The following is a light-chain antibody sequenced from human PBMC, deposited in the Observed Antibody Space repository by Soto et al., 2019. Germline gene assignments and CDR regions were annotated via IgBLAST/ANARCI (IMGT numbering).Light chain of an antibody. J-gene: IGKJ3*01. Sequence: DIQLTQSPSFLSASVGDRVTITCRASQGISSYLAWYQQKPGKAPKLLIYAASTLQSGVPSRFSGSGSGTEFTLTISSLQPEEFATYYCQQLNSYPRGFTFGPGTKVDIK. V-gene: IGKV1-9*01. CDR3: QQLNSYPRGFT. CDR2: AAS. CDR1: QGISSY.